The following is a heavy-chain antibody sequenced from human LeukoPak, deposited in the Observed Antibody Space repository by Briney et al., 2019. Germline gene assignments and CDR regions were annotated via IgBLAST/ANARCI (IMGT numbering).Heavy chain of an antibody. V-gene: IGHV3-48*02. D-gene: IGHD1-26*01. CDR2: ITASGTAM. CDR1: GFTFNNAW. J-gene: IGHJ4*02. Sequence: SGGSLRLSCVASGFTFNNAWMSWVRQAPGKGLEWVSHITASGTAMFYADSVKGRFTISRDNAKNSLYLQMNSLRDEDTAVYYCASSGSYRFDYWGQGTLVTVSS. CDR3: ASSGSYRFDY.